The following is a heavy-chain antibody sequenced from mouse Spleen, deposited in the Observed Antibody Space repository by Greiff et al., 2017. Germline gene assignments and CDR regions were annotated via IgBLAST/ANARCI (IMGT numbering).Heavy chain of an antibody. CDR3: ARSSSAWFAY. J-gene: IGHJ3*01. CDR2: INPYNDGT. V-gene: IGHV1-14*01. CDR1: GYTFTSYV. Sequence: EVQLQQSGPELVKPGASVKMSCKASGYTFTSYVMHWVKQKPGQGLEWIGYINPYNDGTKYNEKFKSKATLTVDNSSSTAYMELRSLTSEDSAVYYCARSSSAWFAYWGQGTLVTVSA.